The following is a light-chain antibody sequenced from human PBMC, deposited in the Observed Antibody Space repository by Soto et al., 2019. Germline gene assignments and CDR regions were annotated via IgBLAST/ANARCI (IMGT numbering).Light chain of an antibody. CDR3: KQYNNWPRT. CDR1: QSVSSN. J-gene: IGKJ1*01. CDR2: GAS. Sequence: EILMTQSPATLSVSPGERATLSCRASQSVSSNLAWYQQKPGQAPRLLIYGASTRATGIPARFSGSGSGTEFTLTISSLQSEDFAVYYCKQYNNWPRTFGQGTKVDIK. V-gene: IGKV3-15*01.